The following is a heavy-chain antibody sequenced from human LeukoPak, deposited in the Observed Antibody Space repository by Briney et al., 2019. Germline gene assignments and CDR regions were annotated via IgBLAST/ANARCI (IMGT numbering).Heavy chain of an antibody. D-gene: IGHD2/OR15-2a*01. CDR3: ARPTSKLGSFDY. CDR2: IYHSGST. Sequence: PSETLSLTCAVSGGSFSNYYWGWIRQPPGKGLERIGTIYHSGSTYYNPSLKSRISISVDTSKNQFSLKLRSVTAADTAVYYCARPTSKLGSFDYWGQGTLVTVSS. CDR1: GGSFSNYY. J-gene: IGHJ4*02. V-gene: IGHV4-34*01.